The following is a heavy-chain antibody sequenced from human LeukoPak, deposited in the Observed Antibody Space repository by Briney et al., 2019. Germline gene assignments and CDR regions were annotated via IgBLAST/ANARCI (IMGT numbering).Heavy chain of an antibody. Sequence: SETLSLTCAVYGGSFSGNYYWNWIRQPPGKGLEWIAEINHGGSTNHNPSLKNRVTISVDKSKNQFSLKLNSVTAADTAVYYCARSFDYYSSGYYPYYFDYWGQGTLVIVSS. CDR3: ARSFDYYSSGYYPYYFDY. J-gene: IGHJ4*02. D-gene: IGHD3-22*01. V-gene: IGHV4-34*01. CDR1: GGSFSGNYY. CDR2: INHGGST.